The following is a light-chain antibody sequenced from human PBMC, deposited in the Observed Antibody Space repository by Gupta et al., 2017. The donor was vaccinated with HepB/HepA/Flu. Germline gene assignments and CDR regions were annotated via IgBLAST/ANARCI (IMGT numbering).Light chain of an antibody. V-gene: IGKV3-15*01. CDR3: QQYNKWPRA. CDR2: GAA. Sequence: EIVLTQSPATLSVSPRERVSLSCRASQSVSANLAWYQQKPGQPPRLLIYGAATRATGISVRFSGSGSGTDFTLTISSLQSEDSAIYYCQQYNKWPRAFGQGTKVEIK. J-gene: IGKJ1*01. CDR1: QSVSAN.